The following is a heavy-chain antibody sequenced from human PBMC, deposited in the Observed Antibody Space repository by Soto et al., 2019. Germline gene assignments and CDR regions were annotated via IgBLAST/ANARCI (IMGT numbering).Heavy chain of an antibody. J-gene: IGHJ3*01. Sequence: QVQPQESGPGLVKPSGTLSLTCAVSGDSISSPKWWTWLRQPPGKGLEWIGDLLHSGTTNYNPSVKCRVILSVDKSQNQFSLSLTSVTAADTAIYYCAYSSGWYRHDVWGQGTSVTVSS. CDR1: GDSISSPKW. V-gene: IGHV4-4*02. CDR2: LLHSGTT. D-gene: IGHD6-19*01. CDR3: AYSSGWYRHDV.